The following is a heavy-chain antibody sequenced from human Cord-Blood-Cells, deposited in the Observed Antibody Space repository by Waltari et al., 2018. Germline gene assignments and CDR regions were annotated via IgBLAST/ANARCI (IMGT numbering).Heavy chain of an antibody. CDR3: ARHTYTNWFDP. Sequence: QLQLQESGPGLVKPSETLSLTCTVPGGHIRSSSYYWGWIRQPPGKGLEWIGSIYYSGSTYYNPSLKSRVTISVDTSKNQFSLKLSSVTAADTAVYYCARHTYTNWFDPWGQGTLVTVSS. D-gene: IGHD2-2*02. CDR1: GGHIRSSSYY. CDR2: IYYSGST. J-gene: IGHJ5*02. V-gene: IGHV4-39*01.